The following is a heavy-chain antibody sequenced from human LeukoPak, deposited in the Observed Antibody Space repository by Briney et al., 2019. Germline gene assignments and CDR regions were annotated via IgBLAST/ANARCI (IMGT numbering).Heavy chain of an antibody. CDR3: ARDVGYCSGGSCFTLDY. J-gene: IGHJ4*02. CDR1: GGTFSSYA. D-gene: IGHD2-15*01. CDR2: IIPIFGTA. V-gene: IGHV1-69*13. Sequence: ASVKVSCKASGGTFSSYAISWVRQAPGQGLEWMGGIIPIFGTANYAQKFQGRVTITADESTSTAYMGLSSLRSEDTAVYYCARDVGYCSGGSCFTLDYWGQGTLVTVSS.